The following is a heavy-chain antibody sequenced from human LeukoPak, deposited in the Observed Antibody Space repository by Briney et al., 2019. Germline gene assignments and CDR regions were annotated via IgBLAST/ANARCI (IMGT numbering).Heavy chain of an antibody. Sequence: SETLSLTCTVSGGSISSYYWSWIRQPPGKGLEWIGHTHYSGSTNYNPSLKSRVTISVDTSKNQFSLKLRSVTAADTAVYYCVRGGGWDAWFDPWGQGTLVTVSS. CDR1: GGSISSYY. CDR2: THYSGST. J-gene: IGHJ5*02. V-gene: IGHV4-59*01. CDR3: VRGGGWDAWFDP. D-gene: IGHD6-19*01.